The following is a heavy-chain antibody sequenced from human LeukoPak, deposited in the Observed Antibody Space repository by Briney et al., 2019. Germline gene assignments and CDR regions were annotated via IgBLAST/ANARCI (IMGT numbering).Heavy chain of an antibody. CDR1: GYTFTSYD. V-gene: IGHV1-8*01. CDR3: ARVVWGTNGAFDI. Sequence: GASVKVSCKASGYTFTSYDINWLRQATGQGLEWMGWMNPNSGNTGYAQKFQGRVTMTRNTSISTAYMELSSLRSEDTAVYYCARVVWGTNGAFDIWGQGTMVTVSS. J-gene: IGHJ3*02. CDR2: MNPNSGNT. D-gene: IGHD3-16*01.